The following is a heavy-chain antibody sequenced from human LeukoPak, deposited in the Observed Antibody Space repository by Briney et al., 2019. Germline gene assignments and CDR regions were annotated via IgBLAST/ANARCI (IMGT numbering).Heavy chain of an antibody. CDR2: ISWNSGSI. CDR3: AKGSSSGWFPFDY. J-gene: IGHJ4*02. CDR1: GFTFDDYV. Sequence: GGSLRLSCAASGFTFDDYVMHWVRQAPGKGLEWVSSISWNSGSIDYADSVKGRFTISRDNAKNSLYLQVNSLRAEDTALYYCAKGSSSGWFPFDYWGQGTLVTASS. V-gene: IGHV3-9*01. D-gene: IGHD6-19*01.